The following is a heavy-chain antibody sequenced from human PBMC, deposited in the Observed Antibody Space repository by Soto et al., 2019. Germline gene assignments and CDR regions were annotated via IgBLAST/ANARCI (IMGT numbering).Heavy chain of an antibody. Sequence: GGSLRLSCASSGFTLSMSAVNWVRQAPGKGLEWVSYISDSGDRTYYADSVKGRFTISRDRSKNTVSLQMDSLRAEDTAVYYCAKDRGIIVKAGDAFDVWGQGTKVTVS. V-gene: IGHV3-23*01. CDR1: GFTLSMSA. CDR2: ISDSGDRT. CDR3: AKDRGIIVKAGDAFDV. J-gene: IGHJ3*01. D-gene: IGHD3-16*02.